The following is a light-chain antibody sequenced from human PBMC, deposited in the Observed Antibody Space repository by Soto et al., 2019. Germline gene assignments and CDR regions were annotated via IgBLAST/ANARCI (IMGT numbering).Light chain of an antibody. CDR3: QQYNNWPPWT. CDR1: QSISSG. J-gene: IGKJ1*01. CDR2: GAS. Sequence: EIVMTQSPATLSVSPGERATLSCRASQSISSGLSWYQQRPGQAPRLLIYGASTRATGIPARFSGSGSGTEFTLTISSLQSEDFAVYYCQQYNNWPPWTFGQGTKVEI. V-gene: IGKV3-15*01.